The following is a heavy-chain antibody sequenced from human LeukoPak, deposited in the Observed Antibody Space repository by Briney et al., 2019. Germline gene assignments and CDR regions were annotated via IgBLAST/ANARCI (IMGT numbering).Heavy chain of an antibody. Sequence: ASVKVSCKVSGYTLTELSMHWVRQASGQGLEWMGWMNPNSGNTGYAQKFQGRVTMSRNTSINTAYMEPSSLRSEDTAVYYCARGRNNYGDYWGQGTLVTVSS. V-gene: IGHV1-8*01. J-gene: IGHJ4*02. CDR3: ARGRNNYGDY. CDR1: GYTLTELS. D-gene: IGHD4-11*01. CDR2: MNPNSGNT.